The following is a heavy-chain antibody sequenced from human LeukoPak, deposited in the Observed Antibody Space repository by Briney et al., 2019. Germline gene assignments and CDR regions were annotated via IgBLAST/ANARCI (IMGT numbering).Heavy chain of an antibody. Sequence: GASVKVSCKASGYTFTSYDIDWVRQAPGQGLEWMGWINPNSGGTNYAQKFQGRVTMTRDTSISTAYMELSRLRSDDTAVYYCARGCRYSSSSGWGIDYWGQGTLVTVSS. D-gene: IGHD6-6*01. CDR2: INPNSGGT. CDR3: ARGCRYSSSSGWGIDY. V-gene: IGHV1-2*02. J-gene: IGHJ4*02. CDR1: GYTFTSYD.